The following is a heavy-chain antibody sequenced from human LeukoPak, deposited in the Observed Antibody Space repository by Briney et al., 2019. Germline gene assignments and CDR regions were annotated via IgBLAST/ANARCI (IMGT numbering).Heavy chain of an antibody. D-gene: IGHD1-26*01. CDR1: GFTFSSYS. V-gene: IGHV3-21*01. J-gene: IGHJ3*02. CDR3: AKPGPRGWDSFDI. Sequence: GGSLRLSCAASGFTFSSYSMNWVRQAPGKGLEWVSSISSSSSYIYYADSVKGRFTISRDNAKNSLYLQMNSLRAEDTAVYYCAKPGPRGWDSFDIWGQGTMVTVSS. CDR2: ISSSSSYI.